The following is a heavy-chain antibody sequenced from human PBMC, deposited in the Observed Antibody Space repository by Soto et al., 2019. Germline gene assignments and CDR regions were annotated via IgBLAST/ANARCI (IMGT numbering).Heavy chain of an antibody. CDR1: GFSLTTSGVG. D-gene: IGHD1-1*01. J-gene: IGHJ4*02. CDR3: AHRLPGSTPCWNTGIFDY. CDR2: IYWDDDK. V-gene: IGHV2-5*02. Sequence: QITLKESGPMLVQPTQTLTLTCTFSGFSLTTSGVGVGWIRQPPGRALEWLAFIYWDDDKRYSPSLRSRLTIMKDTSKNQVVLKMTNMDPVDTATYFRAHRLPGSTPCWNTGIFDYWGQGTLVTVSS.